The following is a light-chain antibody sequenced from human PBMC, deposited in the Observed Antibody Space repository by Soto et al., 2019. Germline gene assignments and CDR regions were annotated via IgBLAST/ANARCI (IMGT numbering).Light chain of an antibody. CDR2: DAS. V-gene: IGKV1-5*01. Sequence: SQSTSNLSASVGDRVTITCRASQSISSWLAWYQQKPGKAPKLLIYDASSLESGVPSRFSGSGSGTEFTLTISSLQPDDIATYYSQQYNRQYPFGEG. J-gene: IGKJ5*01. CDR3: QQYNRQYP. CDR1: QSISSW.